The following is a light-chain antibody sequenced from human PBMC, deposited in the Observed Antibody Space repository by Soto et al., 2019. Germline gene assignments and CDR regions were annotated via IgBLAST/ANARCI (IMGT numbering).Light chain of an antibody. CDR1: VLAKKY. CDR2: KDS. V-gene: IGLV3-27*01. J-gene: IGLJ3*02. Sequence: SYELTQPSSVSVSPGQTARITCSGDVLAKKYARWFQQKPGQAPVLMIYKDSERPSGIPERFSGSSSGTTVTLTIRAAQVEDEADYYCYSAADNKGVFVGGTKLTVL. CDR3: YSAADNKGV.